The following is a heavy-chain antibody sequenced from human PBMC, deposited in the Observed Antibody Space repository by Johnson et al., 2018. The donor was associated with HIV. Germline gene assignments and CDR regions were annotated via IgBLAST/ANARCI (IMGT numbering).Heavy chain of an antibody. CDR2: IKSKTDGGTT. D-gene: IGHD1-14*01. V-gene: IGHV3-15*01. J-gene: IGHJ3*02. Sequence: EVQVVESGGGLVKPGGSLRLSCAASGFTFSNAWMSWVRQAPGKGLEWVGRIKSKTDGGTTDYAAPVKGRFTISRDDSKNTLYMQMNSRKTEDTAGYYCTTGLIRRNGAFDIWGQGTMVTVSS. CDR1: GFTFSNAW. CDR3: TTGLIRRNGAFDI.